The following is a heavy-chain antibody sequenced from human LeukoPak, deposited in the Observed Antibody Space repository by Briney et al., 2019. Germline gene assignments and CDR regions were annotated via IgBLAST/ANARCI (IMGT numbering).Heavy chain of an antibody. CDR3: AKGKAGHYHSVTDEYYYYMDV. J-gene: IGHJ6*03. CDR2: ISYSGST. V-gene: IGHV4-34*01. D-gene: IGHD3-9*01. CDR1: GGYFSGFY. Sequence: QPSETLPLTCVVDGGYFSGFYWTWVRQAPGKGPEWIGEISYSGSTKYNPSLKSRATIEVDTSKKQISLNLSSVTAADTGVYYCAKGKAGHYHSVTDEYYYYMDVWGKGTTVIVSS.